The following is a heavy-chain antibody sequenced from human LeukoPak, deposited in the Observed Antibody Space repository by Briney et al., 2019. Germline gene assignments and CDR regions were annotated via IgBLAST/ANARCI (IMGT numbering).Heavy chain of an antibody. V-gene: IGHV3-23*01. D-gene: IGHD4-23*01. CDR1: GFTFSIYD. CDR2: ISGSGGST. CDR3: AKEEYDGNGPLDY. Sequence: GGSLRLSCAASGFTFSIYDMSWVCQAPGKGLAWVSAISGSGGSTYYADSVKGRFTISRDNSKNTLYLQMNSLRAEDTAVYYCAKEEYDGNGPLDYWGQGTLVTVSS. J-gene: IGHJ4*02.